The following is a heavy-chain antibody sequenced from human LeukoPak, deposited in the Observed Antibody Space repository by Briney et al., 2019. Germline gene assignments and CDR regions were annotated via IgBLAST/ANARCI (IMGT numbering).Heavy chain of an antibody. CDR1: GFTFSSYA. J-gene: IGHJ4*02. Sequence: GGSLRLSCAASGFTFSSYAMHWVRQAPGKGLEWVAVISYDGSNKYYADSVKGRFTISRDNSKNTLYLQMNSLRAEVTAVYYCARDRYSGSYSDYWGQGTLVTVSS. CDR3: ARDRYSGSYSDY. CDR2: ISYDGSNK. D-gene: IGHD1-26*01. V-gene: IGHV3-30-3*01.